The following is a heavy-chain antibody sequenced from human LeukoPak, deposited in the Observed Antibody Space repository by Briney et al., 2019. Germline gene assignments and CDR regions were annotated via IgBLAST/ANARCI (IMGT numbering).Heavy chain of an antibody. CDR1: EGTFNNYA. J-gene: IGHJ5*02. CDR3: ARDLSERIAERWLQENWFDP. V-gene: IGHV1-69*05. D-gene: IGHD5-24*01. CDR2: FIPIFGTA. Sequence: GASVKVSCKTPEGTFNNYAITWVRQAPGQGLEWMGVFIPIFGTANYAQKFQGRVTMTRDTSTSTVYMELSSLRSEDTAVYYCARDLSERIAERWLQENWFDPWGQGTLVTVSS.